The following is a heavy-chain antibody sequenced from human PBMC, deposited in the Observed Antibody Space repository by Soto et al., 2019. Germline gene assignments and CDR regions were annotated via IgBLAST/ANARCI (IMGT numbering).Heavy chain of an antibody. CDR1: GGSFSGYY. Sequence: SETLSLTCAGYGGSFSGYYWSWIRQPPGKGLEWIGEINHSGSTNYNPSLKSRVTISVDTSKNQFSLKLSSVTAADTAVYYCARDIVVVVAATLDIYYYYGMDVWRQGTTVTVSS. D-gene: IGHD2-15*01. J-gene: IGHJ6*02. V-gene: IGHV4-34*01. CDR2: INHSGST. CDR3: ARDIVVVVAATLDIYYYYGMDV.